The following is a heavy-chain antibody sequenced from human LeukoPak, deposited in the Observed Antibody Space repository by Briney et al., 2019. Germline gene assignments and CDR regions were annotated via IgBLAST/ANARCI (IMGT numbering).Heavy chain of an antibody. D-gene: IGHD4-23*01. CDR2: IIPIFGTA. CDR3: AREANYGGNSRAVDY. CDR1: GYTFTTYG. Sequence: GASVKVSCKASGYTFTTYGISWVRQAPGQGLEWMGGIIPIFGTANYAQKFQGRVTITADESTSTAYMELSSLRSEDTAVYYCAREANYGGNSRAVDYWGQGTLVTVSS. V-gene: IGHV1-69*13. J-gene: IGHJ4*02.